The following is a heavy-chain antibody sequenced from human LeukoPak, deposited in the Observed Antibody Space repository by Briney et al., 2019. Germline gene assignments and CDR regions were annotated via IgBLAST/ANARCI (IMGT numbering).Heavy chain of an antibody. CDR1: GYTFTSYY. V-gene: IGHV1-46*01. CDR2: INPSGGST. J-gene: IGHJ6*03. CDR3: ARDGGRDVWGPVYYYMDV. Sequence: ASVKVSCKASGYTFTSYYMHWVRQAPGQGLEWMGIINPSGGSTSYAQKFQGRVTMTRDTSTSTVYMELSSLRSEDTAVYYCARDGGRDVWGPVYYYMDVWGKGTTVTVSS. D-gene: IGHD3-16*01.